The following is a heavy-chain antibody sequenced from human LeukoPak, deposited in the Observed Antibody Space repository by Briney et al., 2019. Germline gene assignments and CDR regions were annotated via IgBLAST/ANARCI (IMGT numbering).Heavy chain of an antibody. CDR2: IYHSGST. Sequence: SETLSLTCAVSGGSISSGGYSWSWIRQPPGKGLEWIGYIYHSGSTYYNPSLKSRVTISVDRSKNQFSLKLSSVTAADTAVYYCARYDSSGYFPFDYWGQGTLVTVSS. J-gene: IGHJ4*02. CDR1: GGSISSGGYS. CDR3: ARYDSSGYFPFDY. D-gene: IGHD3-22*01. V-gene: IGHV4-30-2*01.